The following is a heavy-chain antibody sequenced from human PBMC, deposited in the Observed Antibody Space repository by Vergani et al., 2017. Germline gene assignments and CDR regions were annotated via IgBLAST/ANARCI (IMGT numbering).Heavy chain of an antibody. J-gene: IGHJ3*02. CDR1: GYTFTGYY. CDR3: ARDLGGDGYNYGAFDI. CDR2: INPNSGGT. V-gene: IGHV1-2*02. D-gene: IGHD5-24*01. Sequence: QVQLVQSGAEVKKPGASVKVSCKASGYTFTGYYMHWVRQAPGQGLEWMGWINPNSGGTNYAQKFQGRVTMTRDTSISTAYMELSRLRSDDTAVYYCARDLGGDGYNYGAFDIWSQGTMVTVSS.